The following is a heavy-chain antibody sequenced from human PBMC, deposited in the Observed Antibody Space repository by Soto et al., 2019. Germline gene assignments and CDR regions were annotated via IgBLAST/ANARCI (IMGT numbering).Heavy chain of an antibody. CDR2: INHSGST. CDR3: ARAARLWKNWFDP. D-gene: IGHD6-6*01. J-gene: IGHJ5*02. CDR1: GGSFSGYY. V-gene: IGHV4-34*01. Sequence: SETLSLTCAVYGGSFSGYYWSWIRQPPGKGREWIGEINHSGSTNYNPSLKSRVTISVDTSKNQFSLKLSSVTAADTAVYYCARAARLWKNWFDPWGQGTLVTVSS.